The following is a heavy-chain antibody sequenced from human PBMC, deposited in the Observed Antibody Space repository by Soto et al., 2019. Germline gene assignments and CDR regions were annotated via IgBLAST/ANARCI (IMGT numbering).Heavy chain of an antibody. D-gene: IGHD5-18*01. J-gene: IGHJ5*01. CDR1: GFTLNNYW. Sequence: LRLSCAAAGFTLNNYWMPWVRQAPVKGLEWVANIKEDGSEKYYVGSVKGRFTISRDNAKNSLFLQMNSLRAEDTAVYYCARDWGYSNGYRSYSWFDSWGQGTLVTVSS. V-gene: IGHV3-7*03. CDR2: IKEDGSEK. CDR3: ARDWGYSNGYRSYSWFDS.